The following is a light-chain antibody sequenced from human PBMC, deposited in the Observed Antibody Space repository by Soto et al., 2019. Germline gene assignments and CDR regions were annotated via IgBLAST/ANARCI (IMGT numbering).Light chain of an antibody. CDR2: GAF. CDR3: QQYGGSPLWT. Sequence: EIVLTQSPDTLSLSPGDRATLSCRASQSLSSKYLAWYQQKPGLPPRLLIHGAFNSATGIPDRFSGSRSGTDFALTISRLEPEDFAVDYCQQYGGSPLWTFGQGTKVEVK. J-gene: IGKJ1*01. CDR1: QSLSSKY. V-gene: IGKV3-20*01.